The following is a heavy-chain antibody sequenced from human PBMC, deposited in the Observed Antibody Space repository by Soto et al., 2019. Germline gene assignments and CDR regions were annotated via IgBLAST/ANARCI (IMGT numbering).Heavy chain of an antibody. J-gene: IGHJ4*02. D-gene: IGHD2-21*01. V-gene: IGHV3-48*02. CDR1: GFTFSSYS. CDR3: ARDNSPYYFDY. CDR2: IRSSSSI. Sequence: TGGSLRLSCAASGFTFSSYSMNWVRQAPGKGLEWVSYIRSSSSIYYADSVKGRFTISRDNAKNSLYPQMNSLRDEDTAVYYCARDNSPYYFDYWGQGTLVTVS.